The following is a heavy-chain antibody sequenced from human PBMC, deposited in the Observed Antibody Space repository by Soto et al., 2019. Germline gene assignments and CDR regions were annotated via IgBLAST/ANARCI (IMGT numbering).Heavy chain of an antibody. Sequence: ASVKVSCKASANSFSTFDLSWVRQAPGQGLEWMGSVSPYNGYTDYAQNLQGRVTMTTDRDTSTAYLELRSLRSDDTAVYYCARGGAVASAIDSWGQGTLVTVSS. CDR3: ARGGAVASAIDS. CDR1: ANSFSTFD. CDR2: VSPYNGYT. J-gene: IGHJ4*02. D-gene: IGHD6-19*01. V-gene: IGHV1-18*01.